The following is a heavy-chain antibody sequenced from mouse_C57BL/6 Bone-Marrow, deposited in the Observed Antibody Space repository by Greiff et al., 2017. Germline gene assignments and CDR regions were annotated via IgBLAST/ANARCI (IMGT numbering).Heavy chain of an antibody. Sequence: QVQLQQSGAELARPGASVKLSCKASGYTFTSYWMHWVKQRPGQGLEWIGEIDPSDSYTNYNQKFKGKSTLTVDKSSSTAYMQLSSLTSEDSAVYYCARWGHGNYWYFDVWGTGTTVTVST. CDR2: IDPSDSYT. CDR1: GYTFTSYW. D-gene: IGHD2-1*01. V-gene: IGHV1-69*01. CDR3: ARWGHGNYWYFDV. J-gene: IGHJ1*03.